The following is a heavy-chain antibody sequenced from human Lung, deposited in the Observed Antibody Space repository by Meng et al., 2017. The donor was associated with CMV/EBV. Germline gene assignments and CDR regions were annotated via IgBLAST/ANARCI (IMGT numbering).Heavy chain of an antibody. CDR1: GYSFTGYY. CDR3: ASSTSGVVIGILRRYNWFDP. D-gene: IGHD2-21*01. V-gene: IGHV1-2*02. Sequence: SVXVSXXSSGYSFTGYYLHWVRQAPGQGLEWMGWINPYSGATKYAEKFQGRVTMTRNTSISTAYMELNTLRSDDTAVYYCASSTSGVVIGILRRYNWFDPWGQRALVTVSS. CDR2: INPYSGAT. J-gene: IGHJ5*02.